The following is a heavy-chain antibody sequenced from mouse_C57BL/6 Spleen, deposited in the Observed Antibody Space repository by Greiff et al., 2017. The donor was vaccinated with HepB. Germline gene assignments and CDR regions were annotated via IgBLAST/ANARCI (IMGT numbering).Heavy chain of an antibody. Sequence: QVQLQQSGAELVRPGASVTLSCKASGYTFTDYEMHWVKQTPVHGLEWIGAIDPETGGTAYNQKFKGKAILTADKSSSTAYMELRSLTSEDSAVYYCTRERLQGFDYWGQGTTLTVSS. CDR3: TRERLQGFDY. CDR2: IDPETGGT. D-gene: IGHD2-2*01. V-gene: IGHV1-15*01. CDR1: GYTFTDYE. J-gene: IGHJ2*01.